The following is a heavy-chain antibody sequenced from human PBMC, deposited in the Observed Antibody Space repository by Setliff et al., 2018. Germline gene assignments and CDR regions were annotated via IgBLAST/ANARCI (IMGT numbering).Heavy chain of an antibody. CDR2: IYTSWST. CDR1: GDSISSRTYY. CDR3: ARMSGFQYIDV. D-gene: IGHD3-3*01. J-gene: IGHJ6*03. Sequence: PSETLSLTCTVSGDSISSRTYYWSWIRQPAGKGLEWIGHIYTSWSTISNPSLKSRVTISLDTSKNQFSLKLSSVTAADTAVYYCARMSGFQYIDVWDKGTTVTVSS. V-gene: IGHV4-61*09.